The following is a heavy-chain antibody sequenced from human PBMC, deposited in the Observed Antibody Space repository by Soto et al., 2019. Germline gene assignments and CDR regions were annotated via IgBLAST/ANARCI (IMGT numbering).Heavy chain of an antibody. CDR2: IIPIFGTA. V-gene: IGHV1-69*01. CDR1: GGTFSSYA. J-gene: IGHJ5*02. CDR3: ARNPLGVVVIPVGWFDP. D-gene: IGHD3-22*01. Sequence: QVQLVQSGAEVKKPGSSVKVSCTASGGTFSSYAISWVRQAPGQGLEWMGGIIPIFGTANYAQKFQGRVTITADESTRPASMELRSRRLKDTACYSCARNPLGVVVIPVGWFDPWGQGTLVTVSS.